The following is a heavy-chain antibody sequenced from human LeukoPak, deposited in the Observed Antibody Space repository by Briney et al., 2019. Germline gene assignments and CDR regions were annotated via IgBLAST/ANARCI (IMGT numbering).Heavy chain of an antibody. J-gene: IGHJ5*02. CDR3: ARGNPRGYSGYDVSVVPWFDP. CDR1: GGSISSYY. Sequence: PSETLSLTCTVSGGSISSYYRSWIRQPPGKGLEWIGYIYYSGSTNYSPSLKSRVTISVDTSKNQFSLKLSSVTAADTAVYYCARGNPRGYSGYDVSVVPWFDPWGQGTLVTVSS. D-gene: IGHD5-12*01. V-gene: IGHV4-59*01. CDR2: IYYSGST.